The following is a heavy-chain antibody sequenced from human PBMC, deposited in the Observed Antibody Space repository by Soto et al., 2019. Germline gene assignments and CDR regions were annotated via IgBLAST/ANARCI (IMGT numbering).Heavy chain of an antibody. J-gene: IGHJ5*02. CDR3: ARSWAWGEGYSYGYEYWFDP. V-gene: IGHV4-39*01. CDR1: GGSISSSSYY. CDR2: IYYSGST. Sequence: SETLSLTCTVSGGSISSSSYYWGWIRQPPGKGLEWIGSIYYSGSTYYNPSLKSRVTISVDTSKNQFSLKLSSVTAADTAVYYCARSWAWGEGYSYGYEYWFDPWGQGTLVTVSS. D-gene: IGHD5-18*01.